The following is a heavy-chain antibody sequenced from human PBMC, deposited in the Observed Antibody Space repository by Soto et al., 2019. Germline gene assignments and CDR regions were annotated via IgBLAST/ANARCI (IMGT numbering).Heavy chain of an antibody. CDR3: ATQEVGGTYVYTFDP. D-gene: IGHD1-26*01. CDR2: IYYSGST. V-gene: IGHV4-59*05. J-gene: IGHJ5*02. Sequence: PSETLSLTCTFSGCSISSYYWSWIRQPPGKGLEWIGGIYYSGSTYYNPSLKSRVTISVDTSKNQFSLKLSSVTAADTAVYYCATQEVGGTYVYTFDPWGQGTLVTVSS. CDR1: GCSISSYY.